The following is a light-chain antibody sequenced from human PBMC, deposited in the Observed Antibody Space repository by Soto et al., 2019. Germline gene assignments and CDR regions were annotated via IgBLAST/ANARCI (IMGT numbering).Light chain of an antibody. V-gene: IGLV2-11*01. CDR3: CSNAGSYVV. CDR1: SSDVGGYNY. J-gene: IGLJ2*01. CDR2: DVS. Sequence: QSALTQPRSVSGSPGQSVTISCTGTSSDVGGYNYVSWYQQHPGKAPKGMIYDVSERPSGVPDRFSGSKSGNTASLTISGLQAEDEADYYCCSNAGSYVVFGGGTEVTV.